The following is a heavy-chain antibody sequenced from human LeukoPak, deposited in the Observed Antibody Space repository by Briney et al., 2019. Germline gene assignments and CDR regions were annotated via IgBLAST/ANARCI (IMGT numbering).Heavy chain of an antibody. Sequence: PGGSLRLSCVASVITLNNAWMKWVRQAPGKGLEWVGRITTKTDGGTTHYAAPVKGRFTISRDDSKHTLYLQMNSLKTDDTAVYYCTTNDAFDIWGQGTKVTVSS. CDR2: ITTKTDGGTT. J-gene: IGHJ3*02. V-gene: IGHV3-15*01. CDR1: VITLNNAW. CDR3: TTNDAFDI.